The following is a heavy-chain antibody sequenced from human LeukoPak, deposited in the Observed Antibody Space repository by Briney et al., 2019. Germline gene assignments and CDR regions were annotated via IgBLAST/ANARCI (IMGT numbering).Heavy chain of an antibody. CDR3: ARVGAVAGAFDI. Sequence: GGSLRLSCAASGFTFSSYEMNWVRQAPGKGLEWVSYISSSGSTIYYADSVKGRFTISRDNAKNTLYLQMNSLRAEDTAVYYCARVGAVAGAFDIWGQGTMVTVSS. D-gene: IGHD6-19*01. CDR1: GFTFSSYE. J-gene: IGHJ3*02. V-gene: IGHV3-48*03. CDR2: ISSSGSTI.